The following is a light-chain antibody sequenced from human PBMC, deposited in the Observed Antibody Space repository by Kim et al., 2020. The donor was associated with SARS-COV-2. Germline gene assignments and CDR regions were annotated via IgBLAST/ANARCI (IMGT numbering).Light chain of an antibody. V-gene: IGLV4-69*01. J-gene: IGLJ3*02. CDR3: QTWGSGMGV. CDR2: VDSDGSH. Sequence: SVQLPCTLSSEHSSYASAWHQQQPEKGPRYLMKVDSDGSHSKGDGIPDRFSGSSSGAERYLSISSLQSDDEADYYCQTWGSGMGVFGGGTKVTVL. CDR1: SEHSSYA.